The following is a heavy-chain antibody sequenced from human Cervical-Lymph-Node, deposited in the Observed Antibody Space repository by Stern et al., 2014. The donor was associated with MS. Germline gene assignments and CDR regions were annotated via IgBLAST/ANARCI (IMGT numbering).Heavy chain of an antibody. CDR2: IYPGDSDI. J-gene: IGHJ4*02. CDR1: GYRFINNW. CDR3: ARWSVACDS. D-gene: IGHD2-21*01. Sequence: MQLVQSGAEVRKPGDSLKISCKTSGYRFINNWIAWVRQVPGKGLEWIGIIYPGDSDIRYSPSFQGHVTISVDKSTSTAYLQWSSLKASDTAVYYCARWSVACDSWGQGALITVSS. V-gene: IGHV5-51*03.